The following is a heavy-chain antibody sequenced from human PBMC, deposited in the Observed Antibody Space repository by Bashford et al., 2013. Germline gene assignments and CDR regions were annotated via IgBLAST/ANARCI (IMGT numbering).Heavy chain of an antibody. J-gene: IGHJ6*03. CDR3: ARVTSGQTEYYYYYYYMDV. CDR1: GGSLSNYY. CDR2: INHSGST. Sequence: SSETLSLTCAVYGGSLSNYYWSWIRQPPGKGLEWIGEINHSGSTNYNPSLKSRVTISVDTSKNQFSLKLSSVTAADTAVYYCARVTSGQTEYYYYYYYMDVWGKGTTVTVSS. D-gene: IGHD1-14*01. V-gene: IGHV4-34*01.